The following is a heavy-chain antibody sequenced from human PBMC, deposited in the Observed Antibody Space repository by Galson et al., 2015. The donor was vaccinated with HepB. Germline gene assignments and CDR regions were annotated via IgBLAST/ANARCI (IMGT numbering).Heavy chain of an antibody. D-gene: IGHD5-24*01. CDR2: IKSKTDGGTT. V-gene: IGHV3-15*01. J-gene: IGHJ4*02. Sequence: LRLSCAASGFTFSNAWMSWVRQAPGKGLAWVGRIKSKTDGGTTDYAAPVKGRFTISRDDSKNTLYLQMNSLKTEDTAVYYCTTDVGRDGYNFVDYWGQGTLVTVSS. CDR1: GFTFSNAW. CDR3: TTDVGRDGYNFVDY.